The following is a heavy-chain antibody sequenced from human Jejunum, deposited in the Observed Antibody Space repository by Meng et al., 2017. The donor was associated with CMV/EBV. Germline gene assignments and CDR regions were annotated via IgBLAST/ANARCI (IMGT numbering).Heavy chain of an antibody. D-gene: IGHD3-3*01. Sequence: SGFTFSSYAMHWVRRAPGKGLEWVAVISYDGSNKYYADSVKGRFTISRDNSKNTLYLQMNSLRAEDTAVYYCARLYYDFWSGAFDIWGQGTMVTVSS. CDR3: ARLYYDFWSGAFDI. J-gene: IGHJ3*02. CDR2: ISYDGSNK. CDR1: GFTFSSYA. V-gene: IGHV3-30*04.